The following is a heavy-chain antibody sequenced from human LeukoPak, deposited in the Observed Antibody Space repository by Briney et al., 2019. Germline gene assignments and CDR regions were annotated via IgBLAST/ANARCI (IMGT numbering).Heavy chain of an antibody. CDR2: IRFGGYDE. V-gene: IGHV3-30*02. CDR1: GFTFSDYG. Sequence: AGGSLRLSCAASGFTFSDYGMHWVRQAPGKGLEWVAFIRFGGYDEYYADSVKGRFTISRDNAKNTLYLQMNSLRAADTAVYYCGRGNYGPDYWGQGTLVTVSS. J-gene: IGHJ4*02. D-gene: IGHD3-16*01. CDR3: GRGNYGPDY.